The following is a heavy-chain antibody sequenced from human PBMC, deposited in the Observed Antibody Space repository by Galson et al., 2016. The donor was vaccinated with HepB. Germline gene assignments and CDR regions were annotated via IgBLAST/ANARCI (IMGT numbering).Heavy chain of an antibody. CDR2: MNPDSVNT. Sequence: SVKVSCKASGYTFSSYDINWVRQATGQGLEWIGWMNPDSVNTGYAQKFQCRVIMTRDTSISTAYMELSSLRSEDTAVYYCARDMVGGSPDYFDYWGQGTLVTVSS. CDR1: GYTFSSYD. CDR3: ARDMVGGSPDYFDY. V-gene: IGHV1-8*01. D-gene: IGHD4/OR15-4a*01. J-gene: IGHJ4*02.